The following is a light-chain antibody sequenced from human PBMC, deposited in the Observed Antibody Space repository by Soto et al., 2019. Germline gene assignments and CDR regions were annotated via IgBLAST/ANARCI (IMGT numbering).Light chain of an antibody. CDR1: SSNIGAGFD. CDR2: GNN. CDR3: QSYASKLCGVV. J-gene: IGLJ2*01. V-gene: IGLV1-40*01. Sequence: QSVLTQPPSVSAAPGQRVTISCTGSSSNIGAGFDVHWYQQFPGTAPKLIIFGNNNRPSGVPDRFSGSKSGTSASLAIAGLQAEDEADYYCQSYASKLCGVVFGGGTKLTVL.